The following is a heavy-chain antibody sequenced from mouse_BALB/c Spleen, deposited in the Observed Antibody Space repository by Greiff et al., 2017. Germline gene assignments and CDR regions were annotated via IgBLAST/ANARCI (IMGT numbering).Heavy chain of an antibody. D-gene: IGHD1-1*01. CDR1: GFTFSSFG. Sequence: DVHLVESGGGLVQPGGSRKLSCAASGFTFSSFGMHWVRQAPEKGLEWVAYISSGSSTIYYADTVKGRFTISRDNPKNTLFLQMTSLRSEDTAMYYCARSGYYGSSYGYFDYWGQGTTLTVSS. V-gene: IGHV5-17*02. CDR2: ISSGSSTI. J-gene: IGHJ2*01. CDR3: ARSGYYGSSYGYFDY.